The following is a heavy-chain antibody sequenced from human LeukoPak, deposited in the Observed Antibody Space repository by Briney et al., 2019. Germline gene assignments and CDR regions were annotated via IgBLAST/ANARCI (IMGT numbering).Heavy chain of an antibody. J-gene: IGHJ5*02. CDR2: ISSSGSTI. V-gene: IGHV3-11*04. Sequence: PGGSLRLSCAASGSTFSDYYMSWIRQAPGKGLKWVSYISSSGSTIYYADSVKGRFTISRDNAKNSLYLQMNSLRAEDTAVYYCARVRDENWFDPWGQGTLVTVSS. CDR1: GSTFSDYY. CDR3: ARVRDENWFDP.